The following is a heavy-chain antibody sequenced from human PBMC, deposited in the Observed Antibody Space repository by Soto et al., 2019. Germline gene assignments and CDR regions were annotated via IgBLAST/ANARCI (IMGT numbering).Heavy chain of an antibody. CDR1: GFTFSDYA. Sequence: GGSLRLSCAASGFTFSDYAMRWVRQAPGKGLEWVSAISGSGASTNYADSVKGRFTISRDNSKNTLYLQMNSLRVEDTAVYYRAKDPPPRGVYGDYFASGGQGALVTVSS. CDR2: ISGSGAST. J-gene: IGHJ4*02. D-gene: IGHD2-8*01. CDR3: AKDPPPRGVYGDYFAS. V-gene: IGHV3-23*01.